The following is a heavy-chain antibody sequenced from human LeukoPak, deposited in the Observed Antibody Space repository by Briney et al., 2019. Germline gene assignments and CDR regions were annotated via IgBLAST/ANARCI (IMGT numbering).Heavy chain of an antibody. D-gene: IGHD3-22*01. J-gene: IGHJ3*02. CDR1: GYTFTSYG. CDR2: ISAYNGYT. V-gene: IGHV1-18*01. CDR3: ARDGHRRYHYDSSGREDAFDI. Sequence: GASVKVSCKASGYTFTSYGISWVRQAPGQGLEWMGWISAYNGYTHYAQKFQGRVTMTTDTSTSTAYMELRSLRSDDTAVYYCARDGHRRYHYDSSGREDAFDIWGPGTMVIVSS.